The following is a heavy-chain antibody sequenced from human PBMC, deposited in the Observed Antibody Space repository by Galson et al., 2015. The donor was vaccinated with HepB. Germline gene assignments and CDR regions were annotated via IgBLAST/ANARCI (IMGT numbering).Heavy chain of an antibody. CDR2: ISAYNGNT. D-gene: IGHD1-26*01. Sequence: SVKVSCKASGYTFTSYGVSWVRQAPGQGLEWMGWISAYNGNTNYAQKFQGRVTMTTDTSTSTAYMELRSLRSDDTAVYYCGKRSGSYYANDYWGQGSLVTVSS. CDR3: GKRSGSYYANDY. CDR1: GYTFTSYG. J-gene: IGHJ4*02. V-gene: IGHV1-18*01.